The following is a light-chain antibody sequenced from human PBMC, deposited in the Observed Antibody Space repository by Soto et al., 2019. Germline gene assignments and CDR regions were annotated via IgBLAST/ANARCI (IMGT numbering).Light chain of an antibody. J-gene: IGLJ1*01. CDR3: ISYTVSRSYV. Sequence: QSALTQPPSASGSPGQSVTISCTGTKSDIGVYDHVAWFQQFPGKTPKLVIYSVSNRPSGVSYRFSGSKSGNTASLTISGLQADDEADYYCISYTVSRSYVFGPGTKVTVL. CDR1: KSDIGVYDH. CDR2: SVS. V-gene: IGLV2-14*01.